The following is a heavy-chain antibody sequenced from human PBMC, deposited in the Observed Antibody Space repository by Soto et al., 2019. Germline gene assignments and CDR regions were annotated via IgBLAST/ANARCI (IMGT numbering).Heavy chain of an antibody. CDR3: AKAKSSGWAYYYGMDV. V-gene: IGHV3-23*01. J-gene: IGHJ6*02. D-gene: IGHD6-19*01. Sequence: PGGSLRLSCAASGFTFSSYAMSWVRQAPGKGLEWVSAISGSGGSTYYADSVKGRFTISRDNSKNTLYLQMNSLRAEDTAVYYCAKAKSSGWAYYYGMDVWGQGTTVTVSS. CDR2: ISGSGGST. CDR1: GFTFSSYA.